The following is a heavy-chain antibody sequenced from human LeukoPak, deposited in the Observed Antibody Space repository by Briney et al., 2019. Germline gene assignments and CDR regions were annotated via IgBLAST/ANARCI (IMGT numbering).Heavy chain of an antibody. CDR1: GGSISNNNYY. CDR3: ARDRYYYDSSGYPFDY. CDR2: IYYSGST. V-gene: IGHV4-39*07. Sequence: SETLSLTCTVSGGSISNNNYYWGWIRQPPGKGLEWIGSIYYSGSTYYNPSLKSRVTISVDTSKNQFSLKLSSVTAADTAVYYCARDRYYYDSSGYPFDYWGQGTLVTVFS. D-gene: IGHD3-22*01. J-gene: IGHJ4*02.